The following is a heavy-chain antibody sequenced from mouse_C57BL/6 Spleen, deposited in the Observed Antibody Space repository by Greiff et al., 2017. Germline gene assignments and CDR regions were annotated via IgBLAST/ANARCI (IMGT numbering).Heavy chain of an antibody. Sequence: EVKLMESEGGLVQPGSSMKLSCPASGFTFSDYYMAWVRQVPEKGLEWVANINYDGSSTYYLDSLKSRFIISRDNAKNILYLQMSSLKSEDTATYYCAREKDAMDYWGQGTSVTVSS. J-gene: IGHJ4*01. V-gene: IGHV5-16*01. CDR3: AREKDAMDY. CDR2: INYDGSST. CDR1: GFTFSDYY.